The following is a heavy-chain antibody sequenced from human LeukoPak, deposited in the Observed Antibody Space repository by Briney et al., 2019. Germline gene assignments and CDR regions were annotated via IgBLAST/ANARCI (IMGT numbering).Heavy chain of an antibody. Sequence: GKSLRLSCAASGFTFSNYGMHWVRQAPGKGLEWVAFIPYDGTNKYHADSVKGRFTISRDNSKNTLYLQMNSLRAEDTAVYYCVQGTRRGAITMVRGVIGKSYYFDSWGQGTLVTVSS. CDR3: VQGTRRGAITMVRGVIGKSYYFDS. V-gene: IGHV3-30*02. J-gene: IGHJ4*02. D-gene: IGHD3-10*01. CDR1: GFTFSNYG. CDR2: IPYDGTNK.